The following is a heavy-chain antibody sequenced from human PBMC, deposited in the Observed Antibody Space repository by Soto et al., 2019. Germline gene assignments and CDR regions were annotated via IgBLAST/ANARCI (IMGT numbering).Heavy chain of an antibody. J-gene: IGHJ5*02. CDR3: AHSPRDGSGSYWNWFDP. CDR2: ISGSGGST. D-gene: IGHD3-10*01. V-gene: IGHV3-23*01. Sequence: PGGSLRLSCAASGFTVSSYAMSWVRQAPGKGLEWVSAISGSGGSTYYADSVKGRFTITKDTSKNQVVLTMTNMDPVDTATYYCAHSPRDGSGSYWNWFDPWGQGTLVTVSS. CDR1: GFTVSSYA.